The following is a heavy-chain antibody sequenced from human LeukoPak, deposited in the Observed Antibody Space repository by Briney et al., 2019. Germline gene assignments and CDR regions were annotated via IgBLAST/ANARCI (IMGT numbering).Heavy chain of an antibody. CDR3: ARGGYSSGWASFDY. Sequence: GASLQISCKGSGCHFTSYWIGWGRQLPGKGLEWMGIIYPGDSDTRYSPSFQGQVTISADKSITTAYLQWSSLKASDTAMYYCARGGYSSGWASFDYWGQGTLVTVSS. V-gene: IGHV5-51*01. J-gene: IGHJ4*02. CDR2: IYPGDSDT. D-gene: IGHD6-19*01. CDR1: GCHFTSYW.